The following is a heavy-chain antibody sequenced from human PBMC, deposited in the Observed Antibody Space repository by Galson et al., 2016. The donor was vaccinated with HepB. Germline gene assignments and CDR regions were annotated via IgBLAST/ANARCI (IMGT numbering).Heavy chain of an antibody. CDR2: MYYDGNN. Sequence: SETLSLTCTVSGDSLSSSTYYWGWIRQPPGKGLDWIATMYYDGNNYRNPSLKRRVSISLDTNENQFSLQLRSVTAADTAVYFCVRGSAAYFDYWGQGTLVIVSS. V-gene: IGHV4-39*07. D-gene: IGHD3-10*01. J-gene: IGHJ4*02. CDR3: VRGSAAYFDY. CDR1: GDSLSSSTYY.